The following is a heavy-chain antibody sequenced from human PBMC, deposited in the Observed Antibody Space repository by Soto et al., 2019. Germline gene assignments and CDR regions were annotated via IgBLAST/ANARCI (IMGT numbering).Heavy chain of an antibody. V-gene: IGHV4-59*01. J-gene: IGHJ3*02. CDR3: AGRYGSSFDI. CDR1: GGSISNYY. Sequence: QVQLQESGPGLVKPSETLSLTCTVSGGSISNYYWSWIRQPPGKGLDWIGYIYYSGLPNYNPSLKSRITISVDTSKNQFSLKLRSVTAAATAVYYCAGRYGSSFDIWGQGTMVTGSS. CDR2: IYYSGLP. D-gene: IGHD6-19*01.